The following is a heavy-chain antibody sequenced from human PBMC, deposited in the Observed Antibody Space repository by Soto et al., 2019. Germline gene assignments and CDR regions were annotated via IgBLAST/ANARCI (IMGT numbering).Heavy chain of an antibody. J-gene: IGHJ5*02. CDR3: AKEAYPYDYVYRSWFDP. CDR2: ISGSGGST. D-gene: IGHD3-16*01. Sequence: GGSLRLSCAASGFTFSSYAMSWVRQAPGKGLEWVSAISGSGGSTYYADSVKGRFTISRDNSKNTLYLQMNSLRAEDTAVYYCAKEAYPYDYVYRSWFDPWGQGTLVTVS. CDR1: GFTFSSYA. V-gene: IGHV3-23*01.